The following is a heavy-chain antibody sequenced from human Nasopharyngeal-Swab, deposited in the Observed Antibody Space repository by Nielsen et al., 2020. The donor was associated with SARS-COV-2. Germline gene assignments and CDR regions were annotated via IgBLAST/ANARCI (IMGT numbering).Heavy chain of an antibody. Sequence: GESLKISCAASGFTFSSYTMNWVRQAPGKGLEWVSSISPTSDYIYYAESVKGRFTISRDNAKNSLFLQMNSLRAEETATYYCVRGSYGHYDSWGQGALITVSS. CDR1: GFTFSSYT. CDR2: ISPTSDYI. V-gene: IGHV3-21*06. CDR3: VRGSYGHYDS. J-gene: IGHJ5*01. D-gene: IGHD4-17*01.